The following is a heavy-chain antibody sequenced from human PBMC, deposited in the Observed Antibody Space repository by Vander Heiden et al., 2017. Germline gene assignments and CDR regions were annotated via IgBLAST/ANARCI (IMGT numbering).Heavy chain of an antibody. V-gene: IGHV3-48*01. Sequence: EVQLVESGGGLVQPGGSLRLSCVVPGFTFSGYSMNWVRQAPGKGLEWVSYISSSDSTIYYADSVKGRFTISRDNAKNLLYLQMNSLRAEDTAIYYCARDRGRSGSYSLDYWGQGTPVTVSS. CDR2: ISSSDSTI. CDR3: ARDRGRSGSYSLDY. CDR1: GFTFSGYS. D-gene: IGHD1-26*01. J-gene: IGHJ4*02.